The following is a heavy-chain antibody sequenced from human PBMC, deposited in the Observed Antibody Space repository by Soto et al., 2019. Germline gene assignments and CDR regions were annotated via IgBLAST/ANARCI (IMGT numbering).Heavy chain of an antibody. V-gene: IGHV4-59*08. CDR1: GGSISSYY. CDR3: ARYLAAAGGLFDY. Sequence: SETLSLTCTVSGGSISSYYWSWIRQPPGKGLEWIGYIYYSGSTNYNPSLKSRVTISVDSSKNQFSLKLSSVTAADTAVYYCARYLAAAGGLFDYWGQGTLVTVSS. CDR2: IYYSGST. J-gene: IGHJ4*02. D-gene: IGHD6-13*01.